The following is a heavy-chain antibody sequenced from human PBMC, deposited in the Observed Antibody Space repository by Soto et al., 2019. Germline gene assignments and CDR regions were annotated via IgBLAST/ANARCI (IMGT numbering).Heavy chain of an antibody. CDR2: ISSSSSYI. CDR1: GFTFSSYS. CDR3: ARDHASSSWGINWFDP. Sequence: GGSLRLSCAASGFTFSSYSMNWVRQAPGKGLEWVSSISSSSSYIYYADSVKGRFTISRDNAKNSLYLQMNSLRAEDTAVYYCARDHASSSWGINWFDPWGQGTLVTVSS. V-gene: IGHV3-21*01. D-gene: IGHD6-13*01. J-gene: IGHJ5*02.